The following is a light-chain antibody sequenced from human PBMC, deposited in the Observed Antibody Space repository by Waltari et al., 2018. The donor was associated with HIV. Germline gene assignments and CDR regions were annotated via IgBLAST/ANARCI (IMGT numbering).Light chain of an antibody. CDR3: QQYYSNPLT. CDR2: WAS. Sequence: IVMTQSPASLAVSLGARATITCKSSQSVLYSSNNKNYLAWYQQKPGQPPKLLIYWASTRESGVPDRFSGSGSGTDFTLTITSLQAEDVAVYYCQQYYSNPLTFGGGTKVEIK. J-gene: IGKJ4*01. V-gene: IGKV4-1*01. CDR1: QSVLYSSNNKNY.